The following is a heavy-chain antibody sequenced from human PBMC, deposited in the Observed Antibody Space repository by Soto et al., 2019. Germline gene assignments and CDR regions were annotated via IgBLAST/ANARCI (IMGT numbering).Heavy chain of an antibody. V-gene: IGHV1-69*06. J-gene: IGHJ4*02. Sequence: ASVKVSCKASGCTFSSYAISCVRQAPGQVLEWMGGIIPIFGTANYAQKFQGRVTITADKSTSTAYMELSSLRSEDTAVYYCARVPVGATGDFDYWGQGTLVTVSS. D-gene: IGHD1-26*01. CDR3: ARVPVGATGDFDY. CDR1: GCTFSSYA. CDR2: IIPIFGTA.